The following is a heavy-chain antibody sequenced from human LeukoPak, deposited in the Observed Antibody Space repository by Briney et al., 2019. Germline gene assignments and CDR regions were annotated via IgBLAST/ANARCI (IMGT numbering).Heavy chain of an antibody. CDR1: GFNFSDSR. Sequence: GSLRLSCVTSGFNFSDSRMTWVRQAPGKGLQWVANVNRDGTEKHFLDSVEGRFTISRDNAKKSLYLQMSSLRPQDTAVYFCVRGDWYFESWGQGTLVTVSS. V-gene: IGHV3-7*04. D-gene: IGHD2-21*01. CDR2: VNRDGTEK. CDR3: VRGDWYFES. J-gene: IGHJ4*02.